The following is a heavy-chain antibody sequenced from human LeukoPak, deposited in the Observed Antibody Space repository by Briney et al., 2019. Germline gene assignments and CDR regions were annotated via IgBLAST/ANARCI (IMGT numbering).Heavy chain of an antibody. Sequence: GGSLRLSCAASGFTFDDYAMHWVRQAPGKGLEWVAVISYDGSNKYYADSVKGRFTISRDNSKNTLYLQMNSLRAEDTAVYYCARVGGYDYVWGSYRDYWGQGTLVTVSS. D-gene: IGHD3-16*01. V-gene: IGHV3-30-3*01. CDR1: GFTFDDYA. J-gene: IGHJ4*02. CDR3: ARVGGYDYVWGSYRDY. CDR2: ISYDGSNK.